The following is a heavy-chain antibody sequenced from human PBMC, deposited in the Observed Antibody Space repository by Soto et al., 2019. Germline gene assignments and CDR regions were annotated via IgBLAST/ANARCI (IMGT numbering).Heavy chain of an antibody. J-gene: IGHJ6*03. D-gene: IGHD3-3*01. CDR3: ARVPQGYDFWSGYLPYYYYMDV. CDR2: ISSSSSYI. V-gene: IGHV3-21*01. Sequence: PGGSLRLSCAASGFTFSSYSMNWVRQAPGKGLEWVSSISSSSSYIYYADSVKGRFTISRDNAKNSLYLQMNSLRAEDTAVYYCARVPQGYDFWSGYLPYYYYMDVWGKGTTVTVSS. CDR1: GFTFSSYS.